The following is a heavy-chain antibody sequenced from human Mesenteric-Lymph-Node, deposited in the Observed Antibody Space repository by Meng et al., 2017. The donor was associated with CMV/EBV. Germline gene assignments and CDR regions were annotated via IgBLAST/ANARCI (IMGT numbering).Heavy chain of an antibody. V-gene: IGHV4-4*02. CDR2: VYHSGST. Sequence: SISSSYWWSWVRQPPGKGLEWIGEVYHSGSTNYNPSLKSRVTISIDKSKNQFSLKLGSVTAADTAVYYCARRERLLWFGELLGWFDPWGQGTLVTVSS. J-gene: IGHJ5*02. CDR3: ARRERLLWFGELLGWFDP. D-gene: IGHD3-10*01. CDR1: SISSSYW.